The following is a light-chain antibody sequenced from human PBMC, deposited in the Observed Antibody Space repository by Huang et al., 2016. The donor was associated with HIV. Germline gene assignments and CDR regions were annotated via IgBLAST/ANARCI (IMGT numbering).Light chain of an antibody. CDR1: QSVLYNSNNKNY. CDR2: WAS. J-gene: IGKJ5*01. V-gene: IGKV4-1*01. CDR3: QQYYSTPLT. Sequence: DIVMTQSPDSLAVSLGERATINCKSSQSVLYNSNNKNYLAWYQQKPGQPPKLLIYWASTRESGVPDRFSGSGSGTDFTLTVSSLLAEDVAAYYCQQYYSTPLTFGQGTRLEIK.